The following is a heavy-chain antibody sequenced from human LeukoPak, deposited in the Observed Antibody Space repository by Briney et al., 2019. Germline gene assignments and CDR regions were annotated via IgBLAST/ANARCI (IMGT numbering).Heavy chain of an antibody. CDR1: GGSFSGYY. CDR3: ARGGSYSSGWYTGYYFDY. CDR2: INHSGST. J-gene: IGHJ4*02. Sequence: SETLSLTCAVYGGSFSGYYWSWVRQPPGKGLEWIGEINHSGSTNYNPSLKSRVTISVDTSKNQFSLKLSSVTAADTAVYYCARGGSYSSGWYTGYYFDYWGQGTLVTVSS. V-gene: IGHV4-34*01. D-gene: IGHD6-19*01.